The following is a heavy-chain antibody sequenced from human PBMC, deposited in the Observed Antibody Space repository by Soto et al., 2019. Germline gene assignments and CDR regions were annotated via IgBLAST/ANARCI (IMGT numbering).Heavy chain of an antibody. V-gene: IGHV4-39*01. CDR2: LSYLGTT. D-gene: IGHD3-9*01. J-gene: IGHJ4*02. CDR1: NDSIRSGTYY. CDR3: ERRPGGRYFDWPRETRFDY. Sequence: ETLSLTCPVSNDSIRSGTYYGAWIRQPPGRGLEWIGSLSYLGTTDYNPSLKSRVTISVDTSKNQFSLKLSSVTAADTAVYYCERRPGGRYFDWPRETRFDYWGQGTLVTVYS.